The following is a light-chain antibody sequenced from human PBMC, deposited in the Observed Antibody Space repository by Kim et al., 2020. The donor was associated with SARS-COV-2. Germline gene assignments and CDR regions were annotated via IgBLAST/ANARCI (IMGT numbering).Light chain of an antibody. V-gene: IGLV7-43*01. CDR2: STI. J-gene: IGLJ3*02. CDR3: LLYYGGAQV. Sequence: PRGTVTLTFASTTGAVTSTSYPNWFQQKPGQTPRSLIYSTINTHSWTPARFSGSLLGGKAALTLSGVQPEDEAEYYCLLYYGGAQVFGGGTQLTVL. CDR1: TGAVTSTSY.